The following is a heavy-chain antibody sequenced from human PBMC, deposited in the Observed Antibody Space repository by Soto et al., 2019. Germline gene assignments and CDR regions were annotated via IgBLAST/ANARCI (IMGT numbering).Heavy chain of an antibody. CDR2: IYYSGST. CDR3: ARATFIRKGYYDATDYYYFDY. V-gene: IGHV4-30-2*06. CDR1: GGSISIGGFS. J-gene: IGHJ4*02. D-gene: IGHD3-22*01. Sequence: PSETLSLTCAVSGGSISIGGFSWSCIRQSPGKGLELIGYIYYSGSTYYNPSLKSRVTISVDRSKNEFSLRLSSVTAADTAVYYCARATFIRKGYYDATDYYYFDYWGQGTLVTVSS.